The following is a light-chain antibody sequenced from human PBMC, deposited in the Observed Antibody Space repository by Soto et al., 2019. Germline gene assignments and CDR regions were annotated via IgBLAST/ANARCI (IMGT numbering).Light chain of an antibody. CDR3: QQYGSSFT. CDR1: QSVSSSY. Sequence: EIVLTQSPGTLSLSPGERATLSCRASQSVSSSYLAWYQRKPGQAPRLLIYGASSRATGIPDRFSGSGSGTDFTLTFSRLEPEDFAVYYCQQYGSSFTFGQGTRLEIK. V-gene: IGKV3-20*01. J-gene: IGKJ5*01. CDR2: GAS.